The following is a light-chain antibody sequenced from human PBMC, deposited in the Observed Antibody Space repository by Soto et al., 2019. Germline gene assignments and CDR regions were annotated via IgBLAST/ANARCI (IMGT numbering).Light chain of an antibody. Sequence: EMALTQSPGTLSLSPGERATLSCRASQSVSSNYFAWYQQRRGQAPRLLLYGASSRATGVPDRFSGSGSGTDFTLTISRLEPEDFAVYYCQQYGGSPWTFGQGTKVEVK. J-gene: IGKJ1*01. CDR2: GAS. CDR3: QQYGGSPWT. V-gene: IGKV3-20*01. CDR1: QSVSSNY.